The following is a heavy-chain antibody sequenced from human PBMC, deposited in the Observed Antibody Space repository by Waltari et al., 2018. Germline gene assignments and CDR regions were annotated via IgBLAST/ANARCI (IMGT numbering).Heavy chain of an antibody. CDR2: ISYNGAT. V-gene: IGHV4-39*01. Sequence: QLQLQESGPGLVKPSETLALTCSVSGGSITNNRHYWGWIRQPPGQGLEWIGPISYNGATYSSPSLRGRLTLSRDTTMNQLSLKLGSVTTADTAVYYCATYIGASVGTAAFDVWGQGTMVTVSS. CDR1: GGSITNNRHY. D-gene: IGHD5-12*01. J-gene: IGHJ3*01. CDR3: ATYIGASVGTAAFDV.